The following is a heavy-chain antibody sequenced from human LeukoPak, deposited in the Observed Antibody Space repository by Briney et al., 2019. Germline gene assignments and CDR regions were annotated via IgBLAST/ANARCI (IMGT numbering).Heavy chain of an antibody. CDR2: ISGSSTHI. J-gene: IGHJ6*03. Sequence: PGGSLRLSCVASGYIFSKYSANWVRQAPGKGVEWVSSISGSSTHIHYADSVKGRFTISRDNAKNLLFLQMNSLRAEDTAVYYCAKVFYGSGSYIRNYYYYMDVWGKGTTVTVSS. CDR1: GYIFSKYS. CDR3: AKVFYGSGSYIRNYYYYMDV. D-gene: IGHD3-10*01. V-gene: IGHV3-21*04.